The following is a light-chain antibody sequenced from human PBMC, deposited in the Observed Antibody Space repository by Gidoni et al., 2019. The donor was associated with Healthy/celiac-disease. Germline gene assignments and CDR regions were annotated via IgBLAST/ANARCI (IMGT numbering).Light chain of an antibody. CDR3: QQYNSSPLT. J-gene: IGKJ1*01. CDR2: KAS. Sequence: DIQMTQSPSTLSASVGERVTITGRASQSISSWLAWYQQKPGKAPKLLIYKASSLESGVPSRFSGSGSGTEFTLTISRLQPDDFATYYCQQYNSSPLTFGQGTKVEIK. CDR1: QSISSW. V-gene: IGKV1-5*03.